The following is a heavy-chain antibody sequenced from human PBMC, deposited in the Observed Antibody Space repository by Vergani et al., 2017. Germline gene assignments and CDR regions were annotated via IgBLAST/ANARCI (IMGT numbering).Heavy chain of an antibody. Sequence: QVQLQQWGAGLLKPSETLSLTCAVYGGSFSGYYWSWIRQPPGKGLEWIGEINHSGSTNYNPSLKSRVTISVDTSKNQFSLKLSSVTAADTAVYYCARDCGFWSGYLDYWGQGTLVTVSS. CDR3: ARDCGFWSGYLDY. J-gene: IGHJ4*02. CDR1: GGSFSGYY. V-gene: IGHV4-34*01. CDR2: INHSGST. D-gene: IGHD3-3*01.